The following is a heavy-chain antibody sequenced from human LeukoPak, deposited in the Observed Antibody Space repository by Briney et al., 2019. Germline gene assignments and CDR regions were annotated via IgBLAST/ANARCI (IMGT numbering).Heavy chain of an antibody. CDR1: GYTFTSYD. CDR3: ARGTHPGVQGPDYYYYYMDV. CDR2: MNPNSGNT. Sequence: ASVKVSCKASGYTFTSYDINWVRQATGQGLEWMGWMNPNSGNTGYAQKFQGRVTMTRNTSISTAYMELSSLRSEDTAVYYRARGTHPGVQGPDYYYYYMDVWGKGTTVTVSS. J-gene: IGHJ6*03. D-gene: IGHD3-10*01. V-gene: IGHV1-8*01.